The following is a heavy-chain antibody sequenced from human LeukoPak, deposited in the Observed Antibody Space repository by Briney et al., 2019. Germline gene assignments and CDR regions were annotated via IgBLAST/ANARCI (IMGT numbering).Heavy chain of an antibody. CDR1: GGSISSGGYY. Sequence: SQTLSLTCTVSGGSISSGGYYWSWIRQPPGKGLEWIAYIHHSGSTYYNPSLKSRVTISVDRSKNQFSLKLSSVTAADTAVYYCARDLYSNYGFDYWGQGALVTVSS. CDR3: ARDLYSNYGFDY. D-gene: IGHD4-11*01. CDR2: IHHSGST. J-gene: IGHJ4*02. V-gene: IGHV4-30-2*01.